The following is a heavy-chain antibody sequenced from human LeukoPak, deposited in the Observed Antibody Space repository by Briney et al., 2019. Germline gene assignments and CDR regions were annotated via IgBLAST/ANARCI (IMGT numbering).Heavy chain of an antibody. CDR2: INPNSGGT. J-gene: IGHJ4*02. D-gene: IGHD3-16*02. V-gene: IGHV1-2*02. CDR1: GYTFTGYY. Sequence: ASVKVSCKASGYTFTGYYMHWVRQAPGQGLEWMGWINPNSGGTNYAQKFQGRVTMTRDTSISTAYMELSRLRSDDTAVYYCATGLYADYYYFDYWGQGTLVTVSP. CDR3: ATGLYADYYYFDY.